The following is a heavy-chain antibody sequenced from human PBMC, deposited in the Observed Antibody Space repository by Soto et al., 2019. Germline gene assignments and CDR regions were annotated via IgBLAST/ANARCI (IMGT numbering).Heavy chain of an antibody. Sequence: SETLSLTCTVSGGSVSSGSYYWSWIRQPPGKGLEWIGYIYYSGSTNYNPSLKSRVTISVDTSKNQFSLKLSSVTAADTAVYYCARARIVVVPAAMLDYYYGMDVWGQGTTVTVSS. CDR2: IYYSGST. CDR1: GGSVSSGSYY. J-gene: IGHJ6*02. V-gene: IGHV4-61*01. CDR3: ARARIVVVPAAMLDYYYGMDV. D-gene: IGHD2-2*01.